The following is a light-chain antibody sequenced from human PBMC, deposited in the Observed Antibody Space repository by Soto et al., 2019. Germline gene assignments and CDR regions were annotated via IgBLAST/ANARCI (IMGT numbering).Light chain of an antibody. J-gene: IGKJ1*01. CDR1: ESVSSSF. V-gene: IGKV3-20*01. CDR3: QHYGSSRT. Sequence: EIVLTQSPGTLSLSPGERATLSCRASESVSSSFLAWYQQKLGQAPRLLIYDSSSRATGIPDRFSGSGSGTDFTLTISRLEPEDVAVYYCQHYGSSRTFGQGTKVEIK. CDR2: DSS.